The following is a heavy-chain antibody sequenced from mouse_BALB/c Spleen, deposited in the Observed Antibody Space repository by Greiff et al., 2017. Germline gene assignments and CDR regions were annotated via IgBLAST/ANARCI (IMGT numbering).Heavy chain of an antibody. V-gene: IGHV5-9-3*01. CDR3: ARPGNYEGFAY. D-gene: IGHD2-1*01. CDR1: GFTFSSYA. Sequence: EVKLMESGGGLVKPGGSLKLSCAASGFTFSSYAMSWVRQTPEKRLEWVATISSGGSYTYYPDSVKGRFTISRDNAKNTLYLQMSSLRSEDTAMYYCARPGNYEGFAYWGQGTLVTVSA. J-gene: IGHJ3*01. CDR2: ISSGGSYT.